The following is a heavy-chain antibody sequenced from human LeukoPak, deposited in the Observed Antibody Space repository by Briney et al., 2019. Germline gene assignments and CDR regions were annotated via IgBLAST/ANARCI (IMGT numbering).Heavy chain of an antibody. J-gene: IGHJ4*02. V-gene: IGHV1-2*02. D-gene: IGHD2-2*01. CDR1: GYTFTDYY. CDR3: ARANFLYCSSTTCLFDY. Sequence: ASVKVSCRASGYTFTDYYMHWVRQAPGQGFEWMGWINPNSGDTNYAQKFQGRVTMTRDTSISTAHMELSRLRSDDTAVYYCARANFLYCSSTTCLFDYWGQGTLVIVSS. CDR2: INPNSGDT.